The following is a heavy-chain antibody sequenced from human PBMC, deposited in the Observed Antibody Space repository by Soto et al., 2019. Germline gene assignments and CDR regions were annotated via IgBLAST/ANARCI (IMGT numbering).Heavy chain of an antibody. V-gene: IGHV3-15*01. D-gene: IGHD3-22*01. CDR2: IKSKTDGGTT. J-gene: IGHJ4*02. CDR3: TPDGPYDSSGYYY. Sequence: GGSLRLSCAASGFTFSNAWMSWVRQAPGKGLEWVGRIKSKTDGGTTDYAAPVKGRFTISRDDSKNTLYLQMNSLKTEDTAVYYCTPDGPYDSSGYYYWGQGTLVTVSS. CDR1: GFTFSNAW.